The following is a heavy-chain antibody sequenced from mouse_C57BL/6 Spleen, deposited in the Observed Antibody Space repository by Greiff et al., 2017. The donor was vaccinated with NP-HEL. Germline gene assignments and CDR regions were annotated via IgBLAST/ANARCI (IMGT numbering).Heavy chain of an antibody. CDR1: GFTFSSYT. D-gene: IGHD2-3*01. CDR2: ISGGGGNT. CDR3: ARHGYYVGYFDV. V-gene: IGHV5-9*01. J-gene: IGHJ1*03. Sequence: EVQVVESGGGLVKPGGSLKLSCAASGFTFSSYTMSWVRQTPEKRLEWVATISGGGGNTYYPDSVKGRFTISRDNAKNTLYLQMSSLRSEDTALYYCARHGYYVGYFDVWGTGTTVTVSS.